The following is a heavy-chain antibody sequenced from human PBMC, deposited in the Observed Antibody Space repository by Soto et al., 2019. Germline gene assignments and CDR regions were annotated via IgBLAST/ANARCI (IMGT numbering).Heavy chain of an antibody. D-gene: IGHD5-12*01. CDR3: ARDPDGYTVGAYFDY. Sequence: QVQLVESGGGVVQPGRSLRLSCAASGFTFSSYAMHWVRQAPGKGLEWVAVISYDGSNKYYADSVKGRFTISRDNSKNTLYLQMNSLRAEDTAVYHCARDPDGYTVGAYFDYWGQGTLVTVSS. CDR2: ISYDGSNK. V-gene: IGHV3-30-3*01. J-gene: IGHJ4*02. CDR1: GFTFSSYA.